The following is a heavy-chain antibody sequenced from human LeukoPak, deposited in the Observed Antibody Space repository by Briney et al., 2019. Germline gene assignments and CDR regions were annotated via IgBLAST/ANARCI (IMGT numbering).Heavy chain of an antibody. D-gene: IGHD1-7*01. CDR1: GFTFINFA. CDR3: AKDCGTGTTGC. V-gene: IGHV3-23*01. CDR2: LSGSATNT. J-gene: IGHJ4*02. Sequence: GGSLRLSCAASGFTFINFAMSWVRQAPGKGLEWVSTLSGSATNTYYADSVKGRFTISRDNSKNTLYLQMNSLRAEDTAVYYCAKDCGTGTTGCWGQGTLVSVSS.